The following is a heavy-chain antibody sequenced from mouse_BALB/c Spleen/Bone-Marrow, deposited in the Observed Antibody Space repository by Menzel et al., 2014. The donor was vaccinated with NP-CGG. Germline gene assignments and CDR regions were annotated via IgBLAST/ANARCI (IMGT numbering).Heavy chain of an antibody. D-gene: IGHD1-1*01. Sequence: EVQLQESGGGLVKPGGSLKLSCAASGFTFSSYAMSWVRQTPEKRLEWVASISSGGSTYYPDSVKGRFTISRDNARNILYLQMSSLRSEDTAMYYCARDGSSYYAMDYWGRGTSVTVSS. CDR3: ARDGSSYYAMDY. CDR1: GFTFSSYA. CDR2: ISSGGST. V-gene: IGHV5-6-5*01. J-gene: IGHJ4*01.